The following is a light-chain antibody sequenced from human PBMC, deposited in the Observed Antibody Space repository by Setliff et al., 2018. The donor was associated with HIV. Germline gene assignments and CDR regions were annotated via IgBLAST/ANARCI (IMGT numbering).Light chain of an antibody. CDR1: SSDVGGYNY. CDR3: CSYAGMYGSSYV. Sequence: QSALTQPRSVSGSPGQSVTISCTGTSSDVGGYNYVSWFQHHPGKAPKLMIYDVTKRPSGVPDRFSGSKSGNTASLTISGLQAEDEADYYCCSYAGMYGSSYVFATGTKVTVL. V-gene: IGLV2-11*01. CDR2: DVT. J-gene: IGLJ1*01.